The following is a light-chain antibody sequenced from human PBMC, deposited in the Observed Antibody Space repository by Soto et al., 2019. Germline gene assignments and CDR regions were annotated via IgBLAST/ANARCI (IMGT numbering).Light chain of an antibody. CDR3: QQLNSYPPA. J-gene: IGKJ5*01. CDR1: QGVSSY. Sequence: DIQLTQSPSFLSASVGDRVTVTCRASQGVSSYLAWYQQKPGKAPKLLIYAASTLQSGVPSRFSGSGSGTEFTLTISSLQPEDFATYYCQQLNSYPPAFGQGTRREI. CDR2: AAS. V-gene: IGKV1-9*01.